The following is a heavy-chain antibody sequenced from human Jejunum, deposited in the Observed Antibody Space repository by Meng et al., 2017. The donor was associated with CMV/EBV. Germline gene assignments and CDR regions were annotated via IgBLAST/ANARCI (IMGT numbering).Heavy chain of an antibody. CDR2: INPSGGGT. J-gene: IGHJ4*02. D-gene: IGHD3-22*01. CDR1: GYSFSSYY. V-gene: IGHV1-46*01. Sequence: QVQLVQSGAEVKKPGASVKVSCKASGYSFSSYYIHWVRQAPGQGLEWMGVINPSGGGTWYAQKFHDRVTMTKDRPTSTVYMELSSLTSEDTALYYCARAVGSGFSHTYYFDYWGQGTLVTVSS. CDR3: ARAVGSGFSHTYYFDY.